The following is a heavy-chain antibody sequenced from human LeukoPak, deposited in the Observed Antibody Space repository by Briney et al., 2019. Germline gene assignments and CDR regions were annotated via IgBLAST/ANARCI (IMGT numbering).Heavy chain of an antibody. CDR3: AREPLYCSGGSCYRNFDY. D-gene: IGHD2-15*01. J-gene: IGHJ4*02. CDR2: IYYSGST. CDR1: GGSISSSSYY. Sequence: SETLSLTCTVSGGSISSSSYYWGWIRQPPGKGLEWIGSIYYSGSTYYNPSLKSRVTISVDTSKNQFSLKLSSVTAADTAVYYCAREPLYCSGGSCYRNFDYWGQGTLVTVSS. V-gene: IGHV4-39*07.